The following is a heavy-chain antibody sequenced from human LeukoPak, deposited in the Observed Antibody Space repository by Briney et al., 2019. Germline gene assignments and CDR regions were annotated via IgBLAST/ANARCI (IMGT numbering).Heavy chain of an antibody. CDR2: IYYSGST. CDR1: GDSISSDY. Sequence: SETLSLTCNVSGDSISSDYWSWIRQPPGKGLEWIGHIYYSGSTNYNPSLKSRLTISVDTSTNQFSLNLNSVTAAGTAVYYCARDDCSGGGCYAAWYLDLWGRGTLVTVS. J-gene: IGHJ2*01. D-gene: IGHD2-15*01. CDR3: ARDDCSGGGCYAAWYLDL. V-gene: IGHV4-59*12.